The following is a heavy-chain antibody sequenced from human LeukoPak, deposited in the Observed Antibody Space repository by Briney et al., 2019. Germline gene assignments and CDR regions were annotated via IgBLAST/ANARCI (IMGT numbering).Heavy chain of an antibody. CDR1: GGSFSGYY. D-gene: IGHD3-16*01. Sequence: SETLSLTCAVYGGSFSGYYWSWIRQPPGKGLEWIGEINHSGSTNYNPSLKSRVTISVGTSKNQFSLKLSSVTAADTAVYYCARGTNLGGVAFDIWGQGTMVTVSS. J-gene: IGHJ3*02. CDR3: ARGTNLGGVAFDI. CDR2: INHSGST. V-gene: IGHV4-34*01.